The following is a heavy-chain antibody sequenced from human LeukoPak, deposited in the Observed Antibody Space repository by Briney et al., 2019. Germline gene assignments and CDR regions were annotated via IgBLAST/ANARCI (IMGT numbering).Heavy chain of an antibody. J-gene: IGHJ4*02. CDR1: GFTFSSHA. CDR3: AKDLLHSSSSDLDY. Sequence: GGSLRLSCAASGFTFSSHAMSWVRQAPGKGLEWVSAISGSGGSTYYADSVKGRFTISRDNSKNTLYLQMNSLRAEDTAVYYCAKDLLHSSSSDLDYWGQGTLVTVSS. D-gene: IGHD6-6*01. CDR2: ISGSGGST. V-gene: IGHV3-23*01.